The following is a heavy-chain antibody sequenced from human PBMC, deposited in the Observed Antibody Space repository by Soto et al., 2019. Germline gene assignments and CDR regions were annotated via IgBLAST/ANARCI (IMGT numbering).Heavy chain of an antibody. V-gene: IGHV1-18*01. J-gene: IGHJ4*02. CDR1: GYSFSSYA. CDR3: ARHCAASLFHRAFGN. Sequence: ASVKVSCKTSGYSFSSYAISWVRQAPGQGLEWLGWISTFNGNTNYARKLQGRVTMTTDTSTSTAYMELRSLTSDDTAVYYCARHCAASLFHRAFGNWGPGTLVNVSS. CDR2: ISTFNGNT. D-gene: IGHD2-21*01.